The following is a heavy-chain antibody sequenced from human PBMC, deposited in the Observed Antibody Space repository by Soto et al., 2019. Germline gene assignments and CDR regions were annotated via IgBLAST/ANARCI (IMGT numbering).Heavy chain of an antibody. V-gene: IGHV1-18*01. CDR3: ARGYYDSSGRRTVGGWFDP. J-gene: IGHJ5*02. CDR1: GHTFTSYG. D-gene: IGHD3-22*01. Sequence: GASVQVACNTSGHTFTSYGISSGRQDTRQGLEWMGWISAYNGNTNYAQKLQGRVTMTTDTSTSTAYMELRSLRSDHTAVYYCARGYYDSSGRRTVGGWFDPWGQGTLVTV. CDR2: ISAYNGNT.